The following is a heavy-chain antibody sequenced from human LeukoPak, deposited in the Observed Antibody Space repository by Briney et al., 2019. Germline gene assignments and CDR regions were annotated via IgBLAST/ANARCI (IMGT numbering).Heavy chain of an antibody. Sequence: GRSLRLFCAASGFTFDDYAMHWVRQAPGKGLEWVSGISWNSGSIDYADSVKGRFTISRDNAKNSLYLQMNTLRPEDTAFYYCAKGTGRYWTFLDYWGQGTLVTVSS. CDR3: AKGTGRYWTFLDY. J-gene: IGHJ4*02. CDR1: GFTFDDYA. V-gene: IGHV3-9*01. D-gene: IGHD1-26*01. CDR2: ISWNSGSI.